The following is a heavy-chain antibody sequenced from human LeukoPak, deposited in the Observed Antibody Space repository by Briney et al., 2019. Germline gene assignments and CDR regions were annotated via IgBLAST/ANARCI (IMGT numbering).Heavy chain of an antibody. V-gene: IGHV1-69*04. D-gene: IGHD6-6*01. CDR2: IIPILGIA. Sequence: SVKVSCTASGGTFSIYAISWVRQAPGQGLEWMGRIIPILGIANYAQKFQGRVTITADKSTSTAYMELSSLRSEDTAVYYCARDRGYSSSYRYYYYGMDVWGQGTTVTVSS. CDR3: ARDRGYSSSYRYYYYGMDV. CDR1: GGTFSIYA. J-gene: IGHJ6*02.